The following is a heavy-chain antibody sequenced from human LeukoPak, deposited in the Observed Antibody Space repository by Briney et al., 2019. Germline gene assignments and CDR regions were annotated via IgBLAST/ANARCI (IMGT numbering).Heavy chain of an antibody. D-gene: IGHD2/OR15-2a*01. J-gene: IGHJ4*02. CDR3: ARGPNRYYFDY. CDR2: IYYSGRT. V-gene: IGHV4-59*01. Sequence: PSETLSLTCTVSGGSISSYYWSWIRQPPGKGLEWTGYIYYSGRTYYNPSLKSRVTISVDTSKNQFSLKLSSVTAADTAVYYCARGPNRYYFDYWGQGTLVTVSS. CDR1: GGSISSYY.